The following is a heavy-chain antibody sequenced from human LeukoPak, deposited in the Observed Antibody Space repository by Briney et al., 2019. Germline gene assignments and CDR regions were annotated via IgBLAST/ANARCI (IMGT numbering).Heavy chain of an antibody. J-gene: IGHJ4*02. CDR3: ARLSYYYDASGYYLYYFDY. CDR2: IYASGST. D-gene: IGHD3-22*01. CDR1: GGSISTYY. Sequence: SETLSLTCNVSGGSISTYYWSWIRQPPGKGLAWVGYIYASGSTNYNHPLERPITISVDTSKNQFSLKVTSVTATDTAVYYCARLSYYYDASGYYLYYFDYWGQGTLVTVSS. V-gene: IGHV4-4*09.